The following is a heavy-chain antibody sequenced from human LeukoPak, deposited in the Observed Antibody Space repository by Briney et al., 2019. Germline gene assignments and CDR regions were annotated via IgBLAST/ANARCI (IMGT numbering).Heavy chain of an antibody. Sequence: SETLSLTCTVSGGSINSGDYYWVWIRQPPGKGLEWIGSIYHSGSTYYNPSLKSRVTISVDTSKNQFSLNLSSVTATDTAVYYCVRILNYYHSSGLDYWGQGTLVTVSS. J-gene: IGHJ4*02. V-gene: IGHV4-39*07. CDR2: IYHSGST. D-gene: IGHD3-22*01. CDR1: GGSINSGDYY. CDR3: VRILNYYHSSGLDY.